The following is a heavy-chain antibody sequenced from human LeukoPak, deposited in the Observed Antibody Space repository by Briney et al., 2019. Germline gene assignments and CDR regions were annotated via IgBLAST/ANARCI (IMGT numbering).Heavy chain of an antibody. Sequence: PSQTLSLTCTVSGGSISSGDYYWNWIRQHPEKSLEWIGHIFYSGSAYYNPSLKSRVTISVDTSKNQFSLKLSSVTAADTAVYYCARGSTLIRGFDYWGQGTLVTVSS. CDR2: IFYSGSA. CDR1: GGSISSGDYY. V-gene: IGHV4-31*03. D-gene: IGHD3-10*01. CDR3: ARGSTLIRGFDY. J-gene: IGHJ4*02.